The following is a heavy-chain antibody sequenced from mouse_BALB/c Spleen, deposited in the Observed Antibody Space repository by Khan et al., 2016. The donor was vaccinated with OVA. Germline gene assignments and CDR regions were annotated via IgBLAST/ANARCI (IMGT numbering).Heavy chain of an antibody. J-gene: IGHJ3*01. CDR1: GYAFTSYI. Sequence: VQLKQPGPELVKPGASVKVSCKASGYAFTSYIMYWVKQSHGKSLEWIGYIDPYNGGTSYNQKFKGKATLTVDKSSTTAYMHLNSLTSEDSAVYYCARGGYGGFAYWGQGTLVTVSA. CDR3: ARGGYGGFAY. V-gene: IGHV1S135*01. D-gene: IGHD2-2*01. CDR2: IDPYNGGT.